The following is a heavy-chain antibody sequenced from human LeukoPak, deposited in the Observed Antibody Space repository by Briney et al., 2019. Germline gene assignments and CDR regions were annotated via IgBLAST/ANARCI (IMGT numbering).Heavy chain of an antibody. CDR3: ASRGEYSSSWYGMDV. V-gene: IGHV3-53*01. CDR2: FYSSGTT. Sequence: GGSLRLSCTASGFTFSGYSMNWIRQAPGKGLEWVSVFYSSGTTNYADSVKGRFIISRDNSKNTLYLQMNSLRAEDTAVYYCASRGEYSSSWYGMDVWGQGTTVTVSS. J-gene: IGHJ6*02. D-gene: IGHD6-13*01. CDR1: GFTFSGYS.